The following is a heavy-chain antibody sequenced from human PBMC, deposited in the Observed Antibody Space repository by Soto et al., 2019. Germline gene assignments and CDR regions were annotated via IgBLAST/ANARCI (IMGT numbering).Heavy chain of an antibody. V-gene: IGHV3-64*01. D-gene: IGHD4-17*01. CDR3: ARGHYGPDY. Sequence: GGSLRLSCAASGFTFSGYSMHWIRQAPGKGLEYVSGISGNGDSSYYANSVKGRFTISRDNSKNTPSLQMGSLRTEDMAVYYCARGHYGPDYWGQGTLVTVSS. CDR2: ISGNGDSS. J-gene: IGHJ4*02. CDR1: GFTFSGYS.